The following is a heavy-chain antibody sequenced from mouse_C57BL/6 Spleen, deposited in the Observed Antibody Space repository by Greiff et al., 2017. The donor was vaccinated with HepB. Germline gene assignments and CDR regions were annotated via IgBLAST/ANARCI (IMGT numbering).Heavy chain of an antibody. Sequence: QVQLQQPGPELVKPGASVKISCKASGYAFSSSWMNWVKQRPGKGLEWIGRIYPGDGDTNYNGKFKGKATLTADKSSSTAYMQLSSLTSEDSAVYFCARGYSNYPAYWGQGTTLTVSS. D-gene: IGHD2-5*01. J-gene: IGHJ2*01. CDR2: IYPGDGDT. V-gene: IGHV1-82*01. CDR1: GYAFSSSW. CDR3: ARGYSNYPAY.